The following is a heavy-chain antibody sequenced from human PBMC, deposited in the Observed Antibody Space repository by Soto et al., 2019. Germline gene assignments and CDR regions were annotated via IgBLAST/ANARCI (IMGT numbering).Heavy chain of an antibody. J-gene: IGHJ4*02. V-gene: IGHV1-69*13. CDR3: ARGGVDYYDSSGYSKHFDY. CDR1: GGTFSSYA. D-gene: IGHD3-22*01. CDR2: ITPIFGTA. Sequence: GASVKVSGKASGGTFSSYAISWVRQAPGQGLEWMGGITPIFGTANYAQKFQGRVTITADESTSTAYMELSSLRSEDTAVYYCARGGVDYYDSSGYSKHFDYWGQGTLVTVSS.